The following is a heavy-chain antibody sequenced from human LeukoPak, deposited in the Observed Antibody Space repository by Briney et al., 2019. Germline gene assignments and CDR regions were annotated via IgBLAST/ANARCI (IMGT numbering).Heavy chain of an antibody. D-gene: IGHD1-26*01. CDR3: ARELGTQWELPTHFDY. Sequence: PGRSLRLSCAASGFTFSSYSMNWVRQAPGKGLEWVSSISSSSSYIYYADSVKGRFTISRDNAKNSLYLQMNSLRAEDTAVYYCARELGTQWELPTHFDYWGQGTLVTVSS. CDR2: ISSSSSYI. J-gene: IGHJ4*02. CDR1: GFTFSSYS. V-gene: IGHV3-21*01.